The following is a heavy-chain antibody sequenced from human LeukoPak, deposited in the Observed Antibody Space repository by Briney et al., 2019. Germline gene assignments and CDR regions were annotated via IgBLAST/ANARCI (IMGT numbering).Heavy chain of an antibody. CDR2: IYYSGST. CDR1: GGSISSSSYY. Sequence: SGTLSLTCTVSGGSISSSSYYWGWIRQPPGKGLEWIGTIYYSGSTYYNPSLKSRVTISEDTSKNQFSLKLSSVTAADTAVYYCARPAYGSGSYSGFDYWGQGTLVTVSS. D-gene: IGHD3-10*01. J-gene: IGHJ4*02. V-gene: IGHV4-39*01. CDR3: ARPAYGSGSYSGFDY.